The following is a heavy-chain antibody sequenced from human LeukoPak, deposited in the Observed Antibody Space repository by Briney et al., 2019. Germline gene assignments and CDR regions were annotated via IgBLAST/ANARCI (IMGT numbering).Heavy chain of an antibody. Sequence: SETLSLTCTVSGGSISSSSYYWGWICQPPGKGLEWIGSIYYSGSTYYNPSLKSRVTISVDTSKNQFSLKLSSVTAADTAVYYCARQEGIARGFFDYWGQGTLVTVSS. CDR1: GGSISSSSYY. V-gene: IGHV4-39*01. CDR2: IYYSGST. J-gene: IGHJ4*02. CDR3: ARQEGIARGFFDY. D-gene: IGHD6-13*01.